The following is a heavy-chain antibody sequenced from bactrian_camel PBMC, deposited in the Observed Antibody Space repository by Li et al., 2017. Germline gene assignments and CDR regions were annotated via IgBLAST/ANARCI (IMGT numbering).Heavy chain of an antibody. V-gene: IGHV3S31*01. Sequence: VQLVESGGALVQPGGSLRLSCVASGLPFSEYAMSWVRHAPGKGLEWVSTIDSKGENTYYADSVKGRFTISRDNAKNTLYLQMNSLKPEDTAVYYCAAADQPAAGSCYGFEYNYWGQGTQVTVS. J-gene: IGHJ4*01. CDR3: AAADQPAAGSCYGFEYNY. CDR1: GLPFSEYA. CDR2: IDSKGENT. D-gene: IGHD5*01.